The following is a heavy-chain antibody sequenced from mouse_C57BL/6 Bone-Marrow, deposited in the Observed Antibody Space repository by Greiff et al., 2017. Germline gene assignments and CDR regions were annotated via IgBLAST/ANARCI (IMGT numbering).Heavy chain of an antibody. CDR1: GYSFTGYY. Sequence: VQLKESGPELVKPGASVKISCKASGYSFTGYYMNWVKQSPEKSLEWIGEINPSTGGTTYNQKFKAKATLTVDKSSSTAYMPLKSLTSEDSAVYYCARKVRRIFAYWGQGTLVTVSA. CDR2: INPSTGGT. J-gene: IGHJ3*01. CDR3: ARKVRRIFAY. D-gene: IGHD1-3*01. V-gene: IGHV1-42*01.